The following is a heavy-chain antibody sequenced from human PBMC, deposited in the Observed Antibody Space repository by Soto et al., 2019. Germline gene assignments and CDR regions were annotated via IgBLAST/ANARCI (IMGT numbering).Heavy chain of an antibody. CDR3: AKELFAYCVGDCYSVGGDFDY. D-gene: IGHD2-21*02. V-gene: IGHV3-30*18. CDR2: ISYDGSNK. J-gene: IGHJ4*02. CDR1: GFTFSSYG. Sequence: QVQLVESGGGVVQPGRSLRLSCAASGFTFSSYGMHWVRQAPGKGLEWVAVISYDGSNKYYADSVKGRFTISRDNSKNTLYLQMNSLRAEDTAVYYCAKELFAYCVGDCYSVGGDFDYWGQGTLVTVSS.